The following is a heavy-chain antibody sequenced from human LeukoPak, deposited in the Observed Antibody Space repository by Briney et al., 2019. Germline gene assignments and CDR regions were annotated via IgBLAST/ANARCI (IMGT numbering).Heavy chain of an antibody. Sequence: SETLSLTCTVSGTSISSSAYYWGWIRQVPGKGLEWIGSIYYSGTAYYNPSLESRVTISEDTSRSRFSLLLTSVTAADTAVYYCARQASDYYYYYMDVWGQGTTVIVAS. CDR1: GTSISSSAYY. J-gene: IGHJ6*03. CDR3: ARQASDYYYYYMDV. CDR2: IYYSGTA. V-gene: IGHV4-39*01.